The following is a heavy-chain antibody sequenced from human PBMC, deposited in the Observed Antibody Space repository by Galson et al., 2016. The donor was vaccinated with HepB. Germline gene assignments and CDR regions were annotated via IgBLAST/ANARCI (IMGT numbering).Heavy chain of an antibody. D-gene: IGHD1-1*01. CDR1: GFTFSSYG. V-gene: IGHV3-23*01. CDR2: LSASGGAT. J-gene: IGHJ4*02. Sequence: SLRLSCAASGFTFSSYGMHWVRQAPGKGLEWVSTLSASGGATYYSDSVKGRFTISRDNSKNTLYLQMNSLRDEDTTVYYCAKGRTGTTGPVEYWGQGTVVTVSS. CDR3: AKGRTGTTGPVEY.